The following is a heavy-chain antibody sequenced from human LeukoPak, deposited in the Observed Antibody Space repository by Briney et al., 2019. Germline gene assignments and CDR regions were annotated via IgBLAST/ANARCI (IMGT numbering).Heavy chain of an antibody. D-gene: IGHD6-19*01. CDR3: ARDGGSGWH. CDR2: IKQDGSEK. J-gene: IGHJ4*02. CDR1: GFTFNRDW. Sequence: PGGSLRLSCVASGFTFNRDWMSWVRQAPGKGPEWVANIKQDGSEKNYVDSVKGRFTISRDNAKNSLYLQMNSLRAEDTAVYYCARDGGSGWHWGQGTLVTVSS. V-gene: IGHV3-7*01.